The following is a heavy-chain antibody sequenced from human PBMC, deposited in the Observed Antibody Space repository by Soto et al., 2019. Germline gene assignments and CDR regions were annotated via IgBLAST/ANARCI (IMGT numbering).Heavy chain of an antibody. CDR3: ATQEGEYSYGYSGYYYYGMDV. D-gene: IGHD5-18*01. J-gene: IGHJ6*02. V-gene: IGHV4-59*01. CDR2: IYYSGST. CDR1: GGSISSYY. Sequence: SETLSLTCTVSGGSISSYYWSWIRQPPGKGLEWIGYIYYSGSTNYNPSLKSRVTISVDTSKNRFSLKLSSVTAADTAVYYCATQEGEYSYGYSGYYYYGMDVWGQGTTVTVSS.